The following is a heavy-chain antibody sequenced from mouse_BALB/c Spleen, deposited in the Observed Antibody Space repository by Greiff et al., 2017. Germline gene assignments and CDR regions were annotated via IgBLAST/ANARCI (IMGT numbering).Heavy chain of an antibody. V-gene: IGHV6-6*01. J-gene: IGHJ3*01. CDR2: IRSNANNHAT. CDR3: TRGAAWFAY. Sequence: EVKVEESGGGLVQPGGSMKLSCAASGFTFSDAWMDWVRQSPEKGLEWVAEIRSNANNHATYYAESVKGRFTISRDDSKSSVYLQMNSLRAEDTGIYYCTRGAAWFAYWGQGTLVTVSA. CDR1: GFTFSDAW.